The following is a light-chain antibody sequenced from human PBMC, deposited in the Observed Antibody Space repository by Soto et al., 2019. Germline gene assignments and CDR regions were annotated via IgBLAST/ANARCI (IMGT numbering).Light chain of an antibody. J-gene: IGKJ2*03. CDR3: QHGYVAPYS. V-gene: IGKV1-39*01. CDR2: SAS. Sequence: DIQMTQSPSSVSASIGDTFAITCRASQDINVYLNWYQQKPGEVPKLLIYSASTLHSGVPSRFTGSGSETDFTLTIRSLQPEDFATYYCQHGYVAPYSFGQGTK. CDR1: QDINVY.